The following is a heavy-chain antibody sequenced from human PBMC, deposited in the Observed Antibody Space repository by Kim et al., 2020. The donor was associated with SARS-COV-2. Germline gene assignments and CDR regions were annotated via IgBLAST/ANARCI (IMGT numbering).Heavy chain of an antibody. V-gene: IGHV5-51*01. CDR2: ICPGDSDT. D-gene: IGHD6-13*01. CDR1: GYSFTSYW. CDR3: ARLPPRTYSSSWYYQDDY. Sequence: GESLKISCKASGYSFTSYWIGWVRQMPGKGLEWMGIICPGDSDTRYSPSFQGQVTISADKSISTAYLQWSSLKASDTAMYYCARLPPRTYSSSWYYQDDYWGQGTLVTVSS. J-gene: IGHJ4*02.